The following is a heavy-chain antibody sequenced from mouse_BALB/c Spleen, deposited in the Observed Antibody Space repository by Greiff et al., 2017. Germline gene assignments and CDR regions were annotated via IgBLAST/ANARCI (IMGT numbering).Heavy chain of an antibody. Sequence: VQLKQSGGGLVQPGGSLKLSCAASGFTFSSYGMSWVRQTPDKRLELVATINSNGGSTYYPDSVKGRFTISRDNAKNTLYLQMSSLKSEDTAMYYCAREFNWDYWGQGTTLTVSS. CDR3: AREFNWDY. CDR1: GFTFSSYG. J-gene: IGHJ2*01. D-gene: IGHD4-1*01. CDR2: INSNGGST. V-gene: IGHV5-6-3*01.